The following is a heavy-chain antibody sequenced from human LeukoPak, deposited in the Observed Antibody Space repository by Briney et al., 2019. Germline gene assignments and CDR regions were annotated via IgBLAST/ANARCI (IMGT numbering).Heavy chain of an antibody. D-gene: IGHD3-22*01. V-gene: IGHV4-59*12. CDR3: ARDRYYYDSSGETRYNWFDP. CDR2: IYYSGST. J-gene: IGHJ5*02. Sequence: SETLSLTCTVSGGSISSYYWSWIRQPPGKGLEWIGYIYYSGSTNYNPSLKSRVTISVDTSKNQFSLKLSSVTAADTAVYYCARDRYYYDSSGETRYNWFDPWGQGTLVTVSS. CDR1: GGSISSYY.